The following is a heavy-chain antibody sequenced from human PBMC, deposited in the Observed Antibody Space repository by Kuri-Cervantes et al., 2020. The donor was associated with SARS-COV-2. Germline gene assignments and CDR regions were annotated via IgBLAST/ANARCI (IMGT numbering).Heavy chain of an antibody. J-gene: IGHJ4*02. CDR1: GVSVSHGAYS. V-gene: IGHV4-61*09. Sequence: SETLSLTCAVSGVSVSHGAYSWSWIRQPAGRGLEWIGHLDTSGTTTYNPSLKSRVTISLVTSKNHVSLRLSSATAADTAVYYCGRVSWLPLWRRYSDSWGQGTLVTVSS. D-gene: IGHD5-24*01. CDR3: GRVSWLPLWRRYSDS. CDR2: LDTSGTT.